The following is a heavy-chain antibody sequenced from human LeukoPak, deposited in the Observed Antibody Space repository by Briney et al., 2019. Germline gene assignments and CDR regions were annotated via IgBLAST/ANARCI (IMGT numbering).Heavy chain of an antibody. CDR2: ISWNSGNI. CDR1: GFTFDDYA. Sequence: GRSLRLSCAASGFTFDDYAMHWVRQAPGKGLEWASGISWNSGNIGYADSVKGRFTISRDNAKNSLYLQMNSLRAEDTALYYCAKGVYYGNYYYGMDVWGQGTTVTVSS. D-gene: IGHD3-22*01. J-gene: IGHJ6*02. V-gene: IGHV3-9*01. CDR3: AKGVYYGNYYYGMDV.